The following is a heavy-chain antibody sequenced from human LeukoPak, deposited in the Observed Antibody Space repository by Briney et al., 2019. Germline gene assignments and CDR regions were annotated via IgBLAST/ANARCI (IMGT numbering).Heavy chain of an antibody. CDR2: ISGSGGST. Sequence: PGGSLRLSCAASGFTFSSYAMSWVRQAPGKGLEWVSAISGSGGSTYYADSVKGRFTISRDNSKNTLYLQMNSLRAEDTAVYYCAKVEITGKEGGLDAFDIWGQGTMVTVSS. D-gene: IGHD1-20*01. V-gene: IGHV3-23*01. J-gene: IGHJ3*02. CDR3: AKVEITGKEGGLDAFDI. CDR1: GFTFSSYA.